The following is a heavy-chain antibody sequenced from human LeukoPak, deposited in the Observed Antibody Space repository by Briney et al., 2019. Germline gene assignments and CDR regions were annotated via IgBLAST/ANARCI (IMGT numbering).Heavy chain of an antibody. CDR1: GGSISTTAYY. Sequence: SETLSLTCTVSGGSISTTAYYWGWIRQPPGKGLEWIGSVFYTGNTFYNPSLQSRVTISVDTSKNQFSLKLSSVTAADTAVYYCASSYKIAVPRRGAFDIWGQGTMVTVSS. D-gene: IGHD6-19*01. CDR2: VFYTGNT. V-gene: IGHV4-39*07. J-gene: IGHJ3*02. CDR3: ASSYKIAVPRRGAFDI.